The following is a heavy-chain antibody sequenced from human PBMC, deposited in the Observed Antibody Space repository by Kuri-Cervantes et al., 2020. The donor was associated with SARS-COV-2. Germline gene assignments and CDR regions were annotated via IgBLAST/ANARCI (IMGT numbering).Heavy chain of an antibody. CDR2: ISSSGSTI. D-gene: IGHD4-11*01. CDR3: ASHRSNYDRSFDY. J-gene: IGHJ4*02. V-gene: IGHV3-48*03. Sequence: GGSLRLSCAASGFTFSSYEMNWVRQAPGKGLEWVSYISSSGSTIYYADSVKGRFTISRDNAKNSLYLQMNSLRAEDTAVYYCASHRSNYDRSFDYWGQGTLVTVSS. CDR1: GFTFSSYE.